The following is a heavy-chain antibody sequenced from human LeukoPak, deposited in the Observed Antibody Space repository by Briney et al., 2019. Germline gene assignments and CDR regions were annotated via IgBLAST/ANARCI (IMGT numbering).Heavy chain of an antibody. V-gene: IGHV1-2*02. D-gene: IGHD2-2*02. J-gene: IGHJ6*03. Sequence: ASVKVSCKASGYTFTGYYMHWVRQAPGQGLEWMGWINPNSGGTNYAQKFQGRVTMTRDTSISTAYMELSRLRSDDTAVYYCASGPAAILKARYMDVWGKGTTVTVSS. CDR3: ASGPAAILKARYMDV. CDR2: INPNSGGT. CDR1: GYTFTGYY.